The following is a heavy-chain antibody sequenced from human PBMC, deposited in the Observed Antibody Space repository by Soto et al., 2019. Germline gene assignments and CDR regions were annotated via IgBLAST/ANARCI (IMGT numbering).Heavy chain of an antibody. CDR1: GFSLNSNGMC. J-gene: IGHJ6*02. CDR2: IDWDDDK. V-gene: IGHV2-70*13. CDR3: ARTPALPLGYPHGMDV. D-gene: IGHD7-27*01. Sequence: SGPTLVNPTQTLTLTCTFSGFSLNSNGMCVNWTRQPPGKALEWLALIDWDDDKYYSTSLKTRLTISRDTSKNQVVLTMTNMDPVDTATYYCARTPALPLGYPHGMDVWGQGTTVTVSS.